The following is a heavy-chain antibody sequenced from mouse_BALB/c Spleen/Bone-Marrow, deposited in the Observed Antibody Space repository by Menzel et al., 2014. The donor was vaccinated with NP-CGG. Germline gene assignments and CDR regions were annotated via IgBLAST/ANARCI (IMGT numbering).Heavy chain of an antibody. CDR2: ISTYYGDA. D-gene: IGHD2-4*01. CDR1: GYTFTDYA. J-gene: IGHJ3*01. V-gene: IGHV1S137*01. Sequence: QVQLKQSGAELVRPGVSVKISCKGSGYTFTDYAMHWVKQSHAKSLEWVGVISTYYGDASYNQKFMGKATMTVDKSSSTAYMELARLTSEDSAIYYYARGIDDYDAWFAYWGQGTLVTVSA. CDR3: ARGIDDYDAWFAY.